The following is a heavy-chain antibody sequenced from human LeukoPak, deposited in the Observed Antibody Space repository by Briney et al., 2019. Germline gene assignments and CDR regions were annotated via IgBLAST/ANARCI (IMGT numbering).Heavy chain of an antibody. J-gene: IGHJ4*02. Sequence: PGGFLRLSCAASGFTFSSYSMNWVRQAPGKGLEWVSSISSSSSYIYYADSVKGRFTISRDNAKNSLYLQMNSLRAEDTALYYCAKDMEYALGSPYDYWGQGTLVTVSS. D-gene: IGHD2-8*01. CDR1: GFTFSSYS. CDR3: AKDMEYALGSPYDY. CDR2: ISSSSSYI. V-gene: IGHV3-21*04.